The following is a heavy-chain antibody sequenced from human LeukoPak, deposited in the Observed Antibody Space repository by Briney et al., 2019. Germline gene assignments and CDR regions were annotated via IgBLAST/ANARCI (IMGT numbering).Heavy chain of an antibody. D-gene: IGHD3-22*01. J-gene: IGHJ4*02. CDR1: GGSISSYY. V-gene: IGHV4-4*07. CDR2: IYSSGST. Sequence: SGTLSLTCTVSGGSISSYYWSWIRQPAGKGLEWIGRIYSSGSTNYNPSLKSRVTISVDKSKNQFSLKLTSVTAADTAVYYCARVGQDSTGYYRIFDYWGQGTLVTVSS. CDR3: ARVGQDSTGYYRIFDY.